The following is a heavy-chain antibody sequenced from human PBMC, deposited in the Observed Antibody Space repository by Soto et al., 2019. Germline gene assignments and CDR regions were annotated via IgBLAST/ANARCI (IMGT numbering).Heavy chain of an antibody. CDR3: ARHTTTDGYFDY. V-gene: IGHV2-5*02. CDR1: GFSLSTSGVG. Sequence: QITLKESGPTLVKPTQTLTLTCTFSGFSLSTSGVGMGWIRQPPGKALEWLALIHWDDDKRYSPSLKSRLTITKDTSKNQVVLTMTNMDPVDTATYYCARHTTTDGYFDYWGQGTLVTVSS. D-gene: IGHD4-17*01. CDR2: IHWDDDK. J-gene: IGHJ4*02.